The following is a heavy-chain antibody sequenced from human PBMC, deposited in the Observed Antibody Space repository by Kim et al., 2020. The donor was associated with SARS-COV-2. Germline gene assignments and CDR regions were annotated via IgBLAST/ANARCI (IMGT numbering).Heavy chain of an antibody. CDR2: INHSGST. CDR3: ARGGLWFGEGRKRNYYYYGMDV. J-gene: IGHJ6*02. Sequence: SETLSLTCAVYGGSFSGYYWSWIRQPPGKGLEWIGEINHSGSTNYNPSLKSRVTISVDTSKNQFSLKLSSVTAADTAVYYCARGGLWFGEGRKRNYYYYGMDVWGQGTTVTVAS. D-gene: IGHD3-10*01. CDR1: GGSFSGYY. V-gene: IGHV4-34*01.